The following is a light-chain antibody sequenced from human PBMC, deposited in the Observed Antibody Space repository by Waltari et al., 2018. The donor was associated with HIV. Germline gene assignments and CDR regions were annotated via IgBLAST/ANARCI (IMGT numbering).Light chain of an antibody. Sequence: EIVMTQSPATLSVFPGDRTTLYCRASQSVSSNFAWYQQKPGQAPRPLIYGASTRATGIPARFSGSGSGTEFTLTISSLQSEDFAVYYCQQYYNWPPLTFGGGTKVEI. V-gene: IGKV3-15*01. CDR3: QQYYNWPPLT. CDR1: QSVSSN. J-gene: IGKJ4*01. CDR2: GAS.